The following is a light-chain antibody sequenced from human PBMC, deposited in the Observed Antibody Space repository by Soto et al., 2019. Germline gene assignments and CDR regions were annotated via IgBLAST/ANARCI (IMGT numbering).Light chain of an antibody. CDR3: QQYGSSPWT. CDR1: QSGSSSY. V-gene: IGKV3-20*01. CDR2: GAS. J-gene: IGKJ1*01. Sequence: ESVLTQAAGTLSLSPGERATLSCRASQSGSSSYLAWYQQKPGQAPRPLIYGASSRAIGIPDRFSGSGSGTDFTLTISRLEPEDFAVYYCQQYGSSPWTFGQGTKVDIK.